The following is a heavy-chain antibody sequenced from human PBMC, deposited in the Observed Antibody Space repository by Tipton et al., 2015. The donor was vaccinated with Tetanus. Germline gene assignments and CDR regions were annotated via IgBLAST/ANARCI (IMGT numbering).Heavy chain of an antibody. CDR3: ATYRSGWYNYFDY. J-gene: IGHJ4*02. Sequence: QSGPEVKKPGASVKVSCKASGYTFTSYDINWVRQATGQGLEWMGWMNPNSGNTGYAQKFQGRVTMTRNTSISTAYTELSSLRSEDTAVYYCATYRSGWYNYFDYWGQGTLVTVSS. CDR1: GYTFTSYD. D-gene: IGHD6-19*01. V-gene: IGHV1-8*01. CDR2: MNPNSGNT.